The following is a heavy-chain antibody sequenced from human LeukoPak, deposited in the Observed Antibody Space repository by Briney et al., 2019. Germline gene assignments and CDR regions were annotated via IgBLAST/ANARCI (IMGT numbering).Heavy chain of an antibody. D-gene: IGHD6-6*01. Sequence: SETLSLTCAVYGGSFSGYYWSWIRQPPGKGLEWIGEINHSGSTNYNPPLKSRVTISVDTSKNQFSLKLSSVTAADTAVYYCARRIAARGGHFDYWGQGTLVTVSS. J-gene: IGHJ4*02. CDR1: GGSFSGYY. CDR2: INHSGST. V-gene: IGHV4-34*01. CDR3: ARRIAARGGHFDY.